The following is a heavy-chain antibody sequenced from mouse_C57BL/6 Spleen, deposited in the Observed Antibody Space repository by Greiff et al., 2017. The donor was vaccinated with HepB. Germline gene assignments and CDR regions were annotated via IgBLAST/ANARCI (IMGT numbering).Heavy chain of an antibody. Sequence: VKLVESGPGLVAPSQSLSITCTVSGFSLTSYGVHWVRQPPGKGLEWLVVIWSDGSTTYNSALKSRLSISKDNSKSQVFLKMNSLQTDDTAMYYCARHEGASYYSNFYYAMDYWGQGTSVTVSS. J-gene: IGHJ4*01. CDR3: ARHEGASYYSNFYYAMDY. D-gene: IGHD2-5*01. V-gene: IGHV2-6-1*01. CDR2: IWSDGST. CDR1: GFSLTSYG.